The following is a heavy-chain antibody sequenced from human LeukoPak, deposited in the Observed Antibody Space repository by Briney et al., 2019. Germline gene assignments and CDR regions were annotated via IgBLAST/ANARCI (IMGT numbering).Heavy chain of an antibody. V-gene: IGHV4-31*03. CDR2: IYYSGST. D-gene: IGHD3-16*02. CDR1: GGSISSGGYY. J-gene: IGHJ3*02. Sequence: PSETLSLTCTVSGGSISSGGYYWSWIRQHPGKGLEWIGYIYYSGSTYYNPSLKSRVTISVDTSKNQFSLKLSSVIAADTAVYCCARETRSYTFGGVIVAADIWGQGTMVTVSS. CDR3: ARETRSYTFGGVIVAADI.